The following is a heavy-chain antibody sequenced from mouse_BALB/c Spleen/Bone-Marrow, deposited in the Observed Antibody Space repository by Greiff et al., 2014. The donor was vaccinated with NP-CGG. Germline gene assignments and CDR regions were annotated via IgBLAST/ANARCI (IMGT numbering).Heavy chain of an antibody. Sequence: EVQRVESGAELVRSGASVKLSCTASGFNIKDYYMHWVKQRPEQGLEWIGWIDPENGDTEYAPKFQGKATMTADTSSNTAYLQLSSLTSEDTAVYYCSAWGYVDYWGQGTTLTVSS. CDR3: SAWGYVDY. J-gene: IGHJ2*01. CDR1: GFNIKDYY. V-gene: IGHV14-4*02. CDR2: IDPENGDT.